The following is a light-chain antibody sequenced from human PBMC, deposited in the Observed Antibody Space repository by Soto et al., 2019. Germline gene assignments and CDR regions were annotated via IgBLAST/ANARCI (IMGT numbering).Light chain of an antibody. CDR2: EVT. CDR3: NSYTSSTSLPYV. CDR1: TNGVGGYNY. Sequence: SALTQPASVSGSPGQSITIYCNGNTNGVGGYNYVSWYQQHPGKAPILLIFEVTSRPSGVSHRFSGSKSGNTASLTIAALQAEDEADYFCNSYTSSTSLPYVFGTGTKLTVL. J-gene: IGLJ1*01. V-gene: IGLV2-14*01.